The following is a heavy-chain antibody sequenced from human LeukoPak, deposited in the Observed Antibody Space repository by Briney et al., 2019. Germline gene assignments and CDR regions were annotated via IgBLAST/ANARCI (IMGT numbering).Heavy chain of an antibody. CDR2: IYYSGGT. V-gene: IGHV4-59*01. Sequence: SETLSLTCTVSGGSISSYYWSWIRQPPGKGLEWIGYIYYSGGTNYNPSLKSRVTISVDTSKNQFSLKLSSVTAADTAVYYCARCLVGATYYFDYWGQGTLVTVSS. D-gene: IGHD1-26*01. J-gene: IGHJ4*02. CDR3: ARCLVGATYYFDY. CDR1: GGSISSYY.